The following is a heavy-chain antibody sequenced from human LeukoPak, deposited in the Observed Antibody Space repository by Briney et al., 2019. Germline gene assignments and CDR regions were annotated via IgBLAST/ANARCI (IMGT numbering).Heavy chain of an antibody. D-gene: IGHD3-22*01. CDR1: GYTLTELS. V-gene: IGHV1-24*01. CDR2: FDPEDGET. Sequence: GASVKVSCKVSGYTLTELSMHWVRQAPGKGLEWMGGFDPEDGETIYAQKFQGRVTMTEDTSTDTAYMELSSLRSEDTAVYYRATALLKYDSSGYYFANFDYWGQGTLVTVSS. CDR3: ATALLKYDSSGYYFANFDY. J-gene: IGHJ4*02.